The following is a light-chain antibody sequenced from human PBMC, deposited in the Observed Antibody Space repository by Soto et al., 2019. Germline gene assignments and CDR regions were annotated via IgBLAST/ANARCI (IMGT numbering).Light chain of an antibody. V-gene: IGKV3D-15*01. CDR3: QQFHNWPPIT. CDR1: QSVDSY. J-gene: IGKJ5*01. Sequence: EIVLTQSPASLSLSPGERATLSCRASQSVDSYLVWYQQKPGQAPRLLIFGASNRATGIPARFSGSGSGTEFTLTISSLQSEDFAVYYCQQFHNWPPITFGQGTRLENK. CDR2: GAS.